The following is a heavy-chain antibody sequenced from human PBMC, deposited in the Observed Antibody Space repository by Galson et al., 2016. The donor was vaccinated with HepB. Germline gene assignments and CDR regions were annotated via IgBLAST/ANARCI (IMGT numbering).Heavy chain of an antibody. J-gene: IGHJ6*02. CDR3: ARDQRLVVGATEGEYSYYYGMDV. CDR2: ISYAGSNK. V-gene: IGHV3-30*03. Sequence: SLRLSCAASGFTFSNYGMYWVRQAPGKGLEWVVVISYAGSNKYNADSVKGRFTISRDNSKNTLYLQMNSLRTEDTAVYYCARDQRLVVGATEGEYSYYYGMDVWGQGTTVTVSS. D-gene: IGHD1-26*01. CDR1: GFTFSNYG.